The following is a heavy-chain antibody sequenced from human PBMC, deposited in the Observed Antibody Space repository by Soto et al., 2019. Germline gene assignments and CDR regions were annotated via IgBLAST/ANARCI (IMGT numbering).Heavy chain of an antibody. CDR3: ARDDGYRGFDC. J-gene: IGHJ4*02. D-gene: IGHD6-25*01. V-gene: IGHV3-7*01. Sequence: PGGSLRLSCAASGFALRTYWMSWVRQAPGKGLEWVANIKQDGSAKFYVDSVRGRFTISRDNANNSLYLQLNSLRAEDTAVYYCARDDGYRGFDCWGQGTLVTVSS. CDR2: IKQDGSAK. CDR1: GFALRTYW.